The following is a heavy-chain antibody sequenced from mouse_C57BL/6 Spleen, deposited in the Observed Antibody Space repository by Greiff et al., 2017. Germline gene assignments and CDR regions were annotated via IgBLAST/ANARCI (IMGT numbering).Heavy chain of an antibody. CDR3: ARWPDYYGSSYWYFDV. D-gene: IGHD1-1*01. CDR2: INPSNGGT. V-gene: IGHV1-53*01. J-gene: IGHJ1*03. CDR1: GYTFTSYW. Sequence: QVQLQQSGTELVKPGASVKLSCKASGYTFTSYWMHWVKQRPGQGLEWIGNINPSNGGTNYNEKFKSKATLTVDKSSSTAYMQLSSLTSEDSAVYYCARWPDYYGSSYWYFDVWGTGTTVTVSS.